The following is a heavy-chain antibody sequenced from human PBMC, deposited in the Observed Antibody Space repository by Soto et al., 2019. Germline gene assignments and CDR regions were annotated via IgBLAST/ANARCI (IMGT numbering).Heavy chain of an antibody. CDR3: ARGDSTDCSNGVCSFFYNHDMDV. Sequence: VKVSCKASGYSFTDYHIHWVRQAPGQGLEWLGRINPKSGGTSTAQKFQGWVTMTTDTSISTASMEPTRLTSDDTAIYYCARGDSTDCSNGVCSFFYNHDMDVWGQGTTVTVSS. CDR2: INPKSGGT. CDR1: GYSFTDYH. V-gene: IGHV1-2*04. J-gene: IGHJ6*02. D-gene: IGHD2-8*01.